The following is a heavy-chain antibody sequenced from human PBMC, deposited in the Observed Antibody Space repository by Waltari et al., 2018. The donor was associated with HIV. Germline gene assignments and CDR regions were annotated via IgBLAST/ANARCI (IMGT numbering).Heavy chain of an antibody. Sequence: QVEMVQSGAEVKKAGASVKVSCKDSGYTFTDHYIHWVRQAPGHGLEWMRWINPKSGSTKHAQKFQGRVTMTRDTSMSTVYMEVSRLTSDDTAVYYCARGGASTTPRDYNYYGLDVWGQGTTVTVSS. CDR2: INPKSGST. D-gene: IGHD2-2*01. J-gene: IGHJ6*02. CDR3: ARGGASTTPRDYNYYGLDV. CDR1: GYTFTDHY. V-gene: IGHV1-2*02.